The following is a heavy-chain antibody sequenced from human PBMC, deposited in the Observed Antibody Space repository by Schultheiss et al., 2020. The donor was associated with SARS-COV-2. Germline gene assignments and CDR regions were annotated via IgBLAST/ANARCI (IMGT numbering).Heavy chain of an antibody. Sequence: SETLSLTCTVSGGSISSSSYYWGWIRQPPGKGLEWIGSIYYSGSTNYNPSLKSRVTISVDTSKNQFSLKLSSVTAADTAVYYCARFGGPIAVAGIGDYWGQGTLVTVSS. CDR3: ARFGGPIAVAGIGDY. J-gene: IGHJ4*02. CDR2: IYYSGST. D-gene: IGHD6-19*01. V-gene: IGHV4-39*07. CDR1: GGSISSSSYY.